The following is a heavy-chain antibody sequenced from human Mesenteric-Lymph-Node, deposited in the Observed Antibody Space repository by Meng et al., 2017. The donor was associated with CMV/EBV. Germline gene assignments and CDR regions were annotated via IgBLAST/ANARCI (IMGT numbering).Heavy chain of an antibody. CDR2: IRGDDGST. Sequence: LRLSCAASGFTFSSYVMHWVRQAPGKGLEWVSGIRGDDGSTFYAGSVKGRFTISRDNSKNTLYLQMNSLRAEDTAVYYCAKATDFDYWGQGTLVTVSS. D-gene: IGHD4-11*01. V-gene: IGHV3-23*01. J-gene: IGHJ4*02. CDR3: AKATDFDY. CDR1: GFTFSSYV.